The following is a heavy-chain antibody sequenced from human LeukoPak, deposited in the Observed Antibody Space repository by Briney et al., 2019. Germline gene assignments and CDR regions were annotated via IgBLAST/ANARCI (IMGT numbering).Heavy chain of an antibody. Sequence: SETLSLTCTVSGGSISSGGYYWSWIRQPPGKGLEWIGEINHSGSTNYNPSLKSRVTISVDTSKNQFSLKLSSVTAADTAVYYCARGPSGVLRFLSSNANWFDPWGQGTLVTVSS. CDR3: ARGPSGVLRFLSSNANWFDP. CDR1: GGSISSGGYY. J-gene: IGHJ5*02. D-gene: IGHD3-3*01. CDR2: INHSGST. V-gene: IGHV4-39*07.